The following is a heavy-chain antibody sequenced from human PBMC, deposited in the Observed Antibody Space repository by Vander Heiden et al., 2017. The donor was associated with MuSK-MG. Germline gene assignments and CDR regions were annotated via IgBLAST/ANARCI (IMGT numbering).Heavy chain of an antibody. CDR1: GFPFSSHW. CDR3: GREELRRYGATIF. Sequence: EVQLVESGGDLVQPGGSLRRSCAAPGFPFSSHWMNWVRQAPGRGLEWVAYINQDGSQKLYVDSVRGRLTISRDNAKNSVYLQMNSLRAEDTAVYYCGREELRRYGATIFWGQGTLVTVSS. D-gene: IGHD1-7*01. V-gene: IGHV3-7*03. J-gene: IGHJ4*02. CDR2: INQDGSQK.